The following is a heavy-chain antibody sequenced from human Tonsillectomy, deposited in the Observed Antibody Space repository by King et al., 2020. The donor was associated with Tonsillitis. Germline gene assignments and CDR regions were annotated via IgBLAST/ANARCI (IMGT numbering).Heavy chain of an antibody. V-gene: IGHV3-9*01. CDR3: AKSLSAYSSSFFSFDY. CDR1: GFTFDDYA. D-gene: IGHD6-13*01. CDR2: ISWNSGSI. J-gene: IGHJ4*02. Sequence: VQLVESGGGLVQPGRSLRLSCAASGFTFDDYAMHWVRQAPGKGLEWVSGISWNSGSIGYAVSVKGRFTISRDNAKHSLYLQMNSLRAEDTALYYCAKSLSAYSSSFFSFDYWGQGTLVTVSS.